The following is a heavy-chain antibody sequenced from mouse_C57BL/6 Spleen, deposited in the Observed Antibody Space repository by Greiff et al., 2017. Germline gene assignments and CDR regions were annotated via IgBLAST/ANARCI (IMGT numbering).Heavy chain of an antibody. CDR3: ARANCGSSTYYAMDY. D-gene: IGHD1-1*01. Sequence: VQLQQSGPELVKPGASVKISCKASGYAFSSSWMNWVKQRPGKGLEWIGRIYPGDGDTNYNGKFKGKATLTADKSSSTAYMQLSSLTSEDSAVYFCARANCGSSTYYAMDYWGQGTSVTVSS. CDR2: IYPGDGDT. J-gene: IGHJ4*01. V-gene: IGHV1-82*01. CDR1: GYAFSSSW.